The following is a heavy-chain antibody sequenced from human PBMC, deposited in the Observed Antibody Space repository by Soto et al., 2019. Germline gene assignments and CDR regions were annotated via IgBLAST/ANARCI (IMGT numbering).Heavy chain of an antibody. V-gene: IGHV3-23*01. Sequence: LSCAASGFTFSSYAMSWVRQAPGKGLEWVSAISGSGGSTYYADSVKGRFTISRDNSKNTLYLQMNSLRAEDTAVYYCAKAPPRCSGGSCYSYYFDYWGQGTLVTVSS. J-gene: IGHJ4*02. D-gene: IGHD2-15*01. CDR1: GFTFSSYA. CDR2: ISGSGGST. CDR3: AKAPPRCSGGSCYSYYFDY.